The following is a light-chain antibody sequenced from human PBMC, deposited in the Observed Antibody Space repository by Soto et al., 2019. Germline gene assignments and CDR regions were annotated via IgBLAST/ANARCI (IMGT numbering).Light chain of an antibody. V-gene: IGKV3-11*01. CDR1: QSVDNY. Sequence: EIVLTQSPATLSLSPGERATLSCRASQSVDNYVAWYQHRPGQAPRRLIYEASNRAIGIPARFSGSGSGTDFTLTISSLEPEDFAVYYCQQPSNWPSHTFGPGTRVDL. CDR2: EAS. J-gene: IGKJ3*01. CDR3: QQPSNWPSHT.